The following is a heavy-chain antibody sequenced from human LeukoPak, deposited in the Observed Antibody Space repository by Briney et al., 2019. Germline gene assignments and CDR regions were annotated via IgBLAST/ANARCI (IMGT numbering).Heavy chain of an antibody. V-gene: IGHV3-7*01. CDR3: ARDSGWYSGPYYFDY. CDR1: GLTLSSYW. D-gene: IGHD6-19*01. CDR2: INEDGSQK. Sequence: GGSLRLSCVASGLTLSSYWMSWVRQAPGKGLEWVANINEDGSQKTYVDSVKGRFAISRDNAKKSLYLEMNSLRAEDTAVYYCARDSGWYSGPYYFDYWGQGTLVTVSS. J-gene: IGHJ4*02.